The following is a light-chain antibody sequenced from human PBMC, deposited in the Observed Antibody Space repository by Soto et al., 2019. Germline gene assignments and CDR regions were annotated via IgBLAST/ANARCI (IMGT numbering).Light chain of an antibody. V-gene: IGLV2-23*02. J-gene: IGLJ3*02. CDR3: CSYAGNRRV. CDR1: YNL. Sequence: QSALTQPASVSGSPGQSITISCTGTYNLVSWYQQHPGKAPKLMIFEVNKRPSGVSYRFSGPKSGNTASLTISALQAEDEADYFCCSYAGNRRVFGGGTKLTVL. CDR2: EVN.